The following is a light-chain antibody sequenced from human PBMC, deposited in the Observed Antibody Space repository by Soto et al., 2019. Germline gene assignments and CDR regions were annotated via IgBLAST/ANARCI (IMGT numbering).Light chain of an antibody. CDR2: DAS. CDR3: QQRSNWPPEVT. V-gene: IGKV3-11*01. CDR1: QSVSNNY. J-gene: IGKJ4*01. Sequence: EIVLTQSPGTLSLSPGERATLSCRASQSVSNNYLAWYQQKPGQAPRLLIYDASNRATGIPARFSGSGSGTDFTLTISSLEPEDFAVYYCQQRSNWPPEVTFGGGTKVDIK.